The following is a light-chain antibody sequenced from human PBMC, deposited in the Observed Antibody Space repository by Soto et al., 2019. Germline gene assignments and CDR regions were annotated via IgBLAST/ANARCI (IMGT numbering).Light chain of an antibody. V-gene: IGKV3-20*01. CDR1: QSVSRSF. CDR3: QQHDSSPRT. CDR2: GAS. J-gene: IGKJ1*01. Sequence: EIVLTQSPGTLSLFPGERATLSCRASQSVSRSFLAWYQQNPGQAPRLLIYGASSRATGIPDRFSGSGSGTDFTLTISRLEPEDFAVYFCQQHDSSPRTFGQGTKVEIK.